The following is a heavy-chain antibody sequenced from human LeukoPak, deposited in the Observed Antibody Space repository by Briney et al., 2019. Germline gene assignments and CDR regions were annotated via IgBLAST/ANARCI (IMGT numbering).Heavy chain of an antibody. J-gene: IGHJ4*02. CDR3: AKGSGGDYDRCFDY. CDR1: GFTFSSYA. CDR2: ISGSGGST. D-gene: IGHD4-17*01. V-gene: IGHV3-23*01. Sequence: GGSLRLSCAASGFTFSSYAMSWVRQAPGKGLEWVSAISGSGGSTYYADSVKGRFTISRDNSKNTLYLQMNSLRDEDTAVYYCAKGSGGDYDRCFDYWGQGTLVTVSS.